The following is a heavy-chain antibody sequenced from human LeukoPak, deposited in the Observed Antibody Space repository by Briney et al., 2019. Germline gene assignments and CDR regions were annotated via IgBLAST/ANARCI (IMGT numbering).Heavy chain of an antibody. D-gene: IGHD5-18*01. CDR3: ARVSRLYSYGRDDAFDI. J-gene: IGHJ3*02. V-gene: IGHV1-2*02. Sequence: ASVKVSCKASGYTFTGYYMHWVRQAPGQGLEWMGWINPNSGGTNYAQKFQGRVTMTRDMSTSTVYMELSSLRSDDTAVYYCARVSRLYSYGRDDAFDIWGQGTMVTVSS. CDR1: GYTFTGYY. CDR2: INPNSGGT.